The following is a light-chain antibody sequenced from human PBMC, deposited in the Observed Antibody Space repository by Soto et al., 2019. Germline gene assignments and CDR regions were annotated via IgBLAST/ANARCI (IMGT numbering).Light chain of an antibody. CDR1: SSDVGGYNY. CDR3: SSQGV. V-gene: IGLV2-8*01. CDR2: EVT. Sequence: QSALTQPPSASGSPGQSVTISCTGTSSDVGGYNYVSWYQQFPGQAPKLMIHEVTKRPSGVPDRFSGSKSGNTASLTVSGLQAEDEADFYCSSQGVFGTGTKVSFL. J-gene: IGLJ1*01.